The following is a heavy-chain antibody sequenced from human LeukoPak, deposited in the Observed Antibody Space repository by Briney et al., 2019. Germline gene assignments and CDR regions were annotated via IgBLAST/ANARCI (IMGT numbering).Heavy chain of an antibody. CDR2: IYWNDDK. J-gene: IGHJ4*02. V-gene: IGHV2-5*01. CDR1: GFSLSTSGVG. D-gene: IGHD6-19*01. Sequence: SGPTLGNPTQTLTLTCTFSGFSLSTSGVGVGWIRQPPGKALEWLAHIYWNDDKRYSPSLKSRLTITKDTSKNQVVLTMTNMDPVDTATYYCAHRHGHSSGWYGENFDYWGQGTLVTVSS. CDR3: AHRHGHSSGWYGENFDY.